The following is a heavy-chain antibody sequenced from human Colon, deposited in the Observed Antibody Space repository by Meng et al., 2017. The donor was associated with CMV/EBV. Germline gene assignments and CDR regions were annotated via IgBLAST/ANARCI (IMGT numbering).Heavy chain of an antibody. V-gene: IGHV3-74*01. Sequence: GGSLRLSCAASGFTFNRYWMHWVRQAPGKGLVWVSRINTDGTMWSYAGSVKGRFTISRDNAKNTLYLQINNVKAEDTAVYYCARPDQYCSSATCPFFQHWGQGTRVTVSS. CDR2: INTDGTMW. CDR1: GFTFNRYW. CDR3: ARPDQYCSSATCPFFQH. D-gene: IGHD2-2*01. J-gene: IGHJ1*01.